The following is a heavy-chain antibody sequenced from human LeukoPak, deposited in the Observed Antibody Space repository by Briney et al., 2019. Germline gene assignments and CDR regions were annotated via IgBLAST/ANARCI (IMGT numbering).Heavy chain of an antibody. V-gene: IGHV1-69*04. J-gene: IGHJ6*04. CDR1: GGTFSSYA. CDR2: IIPIFGIA. CDR3: AKLWFGEWGTYGMDV. Sequence: SVKVSSTASGGTFSSYAISWVRQAPGQGLEWMGRIIPIFGIANYAQKFQGRVTITADKSTSTAYMELSSLRSEDTAVYYCAKLWFGEWGTYGMDVWVKGTTVTVSS. D-gene: IGHD3-10*01.